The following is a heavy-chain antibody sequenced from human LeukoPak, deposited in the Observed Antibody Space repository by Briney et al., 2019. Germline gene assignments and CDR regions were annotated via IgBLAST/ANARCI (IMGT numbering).Heavy chain of an antibody. V-gene: IGHV1-69*06. CDR2: IIPIFGTA. Sequence: SVKVSCKASGGTFSSYAISWVRQAPGQGLEWMGGIIPIFGTANYAQKFQGRVTITADKSTRTAYMELSSLRSEDTAVYYCARGGFGEFKIWGPVDYWGQGTLVTVSS. CDR3: ARGGFGEFKIWGPVDY. J-gene: IGHJ4*02. D-gene: IGHD3-10*01. CDR1: GGTFSSYA.